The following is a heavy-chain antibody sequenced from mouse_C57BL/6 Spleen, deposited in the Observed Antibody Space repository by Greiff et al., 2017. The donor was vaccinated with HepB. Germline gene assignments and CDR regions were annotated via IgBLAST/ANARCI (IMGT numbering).Heavy chain of an antibody. D-gene: IGHD2-3*01. CDR3: TRYPVDGYSTGYWYFDD. Sequence: VQLQQSGAELVRPGASVTLSCKASGYTFTDYEMHWVKQTPVHGLEWIGAIDPETGGTAYNQKFKGKAILTADTSSSTAYMELRSLTSEDSAVYYCTRYPVDGYSTGYWYFDDWGTGTTVTVSS. CDR1: GYTFTDYE. J-gene: IGHJ1*03. V-gene: IGHV1-15*01. CDR2: IDPETGGT.